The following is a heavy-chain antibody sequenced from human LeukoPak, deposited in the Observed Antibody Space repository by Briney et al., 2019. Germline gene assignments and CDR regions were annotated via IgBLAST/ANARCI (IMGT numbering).Heavy chain of an antibody. CDR1: GYTFTSYY. V-gene: IGHV1-46*01. J-gene: IGHJ4*02. Sequence: ASVKVSCKASGYTFTSYYMHWVRQAPGQGLEWMGIINPSGGSTSYAQKFQGRVTMTTDTSTSTAYMDLRSLRSDDTAVYYCARERSGWFFSNWGQGTLVTVSS. CDR3: ARERSGWFFSN. CDR2: INPSGGST. D-gene: IGHD6-19*01.